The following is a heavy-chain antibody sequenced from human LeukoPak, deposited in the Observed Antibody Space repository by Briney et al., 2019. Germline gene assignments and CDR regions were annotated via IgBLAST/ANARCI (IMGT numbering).Heavy chain of an antibody. V-gene: IGHV1-2*02. CDR3: AREGQVYYYYYYMDV. CDR1: GYTFTVYY. Sequence: GASVKVSCKASGYTFTVYYMHWVRQAPGQGLEWMGWINPNSGGTNYAQKFQGRVTMTSDTSISTAYMELSRLRSDDTAVYYCAREGQVYYYYYYMDVWGKGTTVTVSS. J-gene: IGHJ6*03. CDR2: INPNSGGT.